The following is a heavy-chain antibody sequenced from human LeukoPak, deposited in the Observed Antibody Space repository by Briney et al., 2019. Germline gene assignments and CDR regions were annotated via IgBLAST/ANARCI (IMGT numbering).Heavy chain of an antibody. CDR3: AGAPIAAAGADY. CDR1: GGSISSGGYS. J-gene: IGHJ4*02. V-gene: IGHV4-30-2*02. D-gene: IGHD6-13*01. CDR2: IYHSGST. Sequence: SETLSLTCAVSGGSISSGGYSWSWIRQPPGKGLEWIGYIYHSGSTYYNPSLKSRVTISVDRSKNQFSLKLSSVTAADTAVYYCAGAPIAAAGADYWGQGTLVTVSS.